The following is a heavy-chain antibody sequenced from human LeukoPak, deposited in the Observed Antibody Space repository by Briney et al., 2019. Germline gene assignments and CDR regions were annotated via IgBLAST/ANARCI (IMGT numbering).Heavy chain of an antibody. J-gene: IGHJ4*02. CDR2: IYSGGST. CDR3: AHSTWGSYRWVY. D-gene: IGHD3-16*02. V-gene: IGHV3-NL1*01. CDR1: GFTFSSYG. Sequence: GGSLRLSCAASGFTFSSYGMHWVRQAPGKGLEWVSVIYSGGSTHYADSVKGQFTISRDNSKNTMFLQMNSVRAEDTAVYYCAHSTWGSYRWVYWGQGTQVTVSS.